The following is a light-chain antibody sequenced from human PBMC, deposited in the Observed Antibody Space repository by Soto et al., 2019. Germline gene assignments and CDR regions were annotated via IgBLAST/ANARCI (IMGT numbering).Light chain of an antibody. J-gene: IGLJ3*02. Sequence: QSVLTQPASVSGSPGQSITISCTGTSSDVGGYNYVSWYQQHPDKAPKLMIYEVSNRPSGVSNRFSGSKSGNTASLTISGLQAEDEADYYCSSYTTISTLEVFGGGTKLTVL. CDR2: EVS. CDR3: SSYTTISTLEV. CDR1: SSDVGGYNY. V-gene: IGLV2-14*01.